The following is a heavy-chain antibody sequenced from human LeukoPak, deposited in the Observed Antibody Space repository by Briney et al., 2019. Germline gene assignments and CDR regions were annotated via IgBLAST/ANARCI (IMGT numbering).Heavy chain of an antibody. CDR1: GFTFSSYG. V-gene: IGHV3-33*06. Sequence: PGGSLRLSCAASGFTFSSYGMHWVRQAPGKGLEGVAVIWYDGSNKYYADSVKGRFTISRDNSKNTLYLQMNSLRAEDTAVYYCAKGRIAVAGTGYYFDYWGQGTLVTVSS. CDR2: IWYDGSNK. CDR3: AKGRIAVAGTGYYFDY. J-gene: IGHJ4*02. D-gene: IGHD6-19*01.